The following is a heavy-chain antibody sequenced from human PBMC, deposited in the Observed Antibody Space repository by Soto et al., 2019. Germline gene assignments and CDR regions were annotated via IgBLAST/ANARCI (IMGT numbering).Heavy chain of an antibody. Sequence: PGESLNISCKGSGYIFTSYWISWVRQLPGKGQEWMGRIDPSDSYTNYSPSFQGHVTISADKSISTAYLQWSSLKASDTAMYYCARESSSSGGYYYYGMDVWGQGTTVTVSS. CDR3: ARESSSSGGYYYYGMDV. D-gene: IGHD6-6*01. CDR1: GYIFTSYW. CDR2: IDPSDSYT. J-gene: IGHJ6*02. V-gene: IGHV5-10-1*01.